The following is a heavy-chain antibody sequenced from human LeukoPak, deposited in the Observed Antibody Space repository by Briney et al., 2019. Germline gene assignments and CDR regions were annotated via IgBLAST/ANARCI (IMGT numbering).Heavy chain of an antibody. CDR1: GYTFSDYY. J-gene: IGHJ4*02. Sequence: ASVKVSCKSSGYTFSDYYMHWVRQAPGQGLEWMGWINPNSGGTKYAQKFQGRVTMTRDTSISTAYMELSRLRSDDTAVYYCARVGSVLLWFGELSLNAYFDYWGQGTLVTVSS. CDR2: INPNSGGT. D-gene: IGHD3-10*01. V-gene: IGHV1-2*02. CDR3: ARVGSVLLWFGELSLNAYFDY.